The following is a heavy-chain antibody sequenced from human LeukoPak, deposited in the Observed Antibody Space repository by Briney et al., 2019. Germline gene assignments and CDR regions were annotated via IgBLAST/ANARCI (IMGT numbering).Heavy chain of an antibody. Sequence: GRSLRLSCAASGFTFSSYAMHWVRQAPGKGLEWVAVISYDGSNKYYADSVKGRFTISRDNSKNTLYLQMNSLRAEDTAVYSCATISGYDYSLDFDYWGQGTLVTVSS. CDR2: ISYDGSNK. J-gene: IGHJ4*02. D-gene: IGHD5-12*01. CDR3: ATISGYDYSLDFDY. V-gene: IGHV3-30*04. CDR1: GFTFSSYA.